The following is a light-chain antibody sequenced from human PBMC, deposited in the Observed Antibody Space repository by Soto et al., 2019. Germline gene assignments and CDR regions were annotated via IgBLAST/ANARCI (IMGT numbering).Light chain of an antibody. CDR3: QQYNNRPRT. J-gene: IGKJ1*01. CDR2: GAS. Sequence: EIVLTQSPNTLSLSPGERATLSCRASQSVSSGYLVWYQQKPGQAHRLLIYGASTRATGIPDRFSGSGSGTEFTLTISSLQSEEFAVYYCQQYNNRPRTFGQGTKVDI. V-gene: IGKV3-15*01. CDR1: QSVSSGY.